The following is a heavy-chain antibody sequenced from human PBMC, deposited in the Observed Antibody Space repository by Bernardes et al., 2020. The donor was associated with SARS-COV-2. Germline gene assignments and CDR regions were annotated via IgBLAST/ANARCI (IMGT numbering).Heavy chain of an antibody. CDR1: GGSISSGGYY. V-gene: IGHV4-31*03. D-gene: IGHD3-3*01. CDR3: ARQHLGGVTIFGVVTTDRYFDY. Sequence: SETLSLTCTVSGGSISSGGYYWSWIRQHPGKGLEWIVYIYYSGSTYYNPSLKSRVTISVDTSKNQFSLKLSSVTAADTAVYYCARQHLGGVTIFGVVTTDRYFDYWGQGTLVTVSS. J-gene: IGHJ4*02. CDR2: IYYSGST.